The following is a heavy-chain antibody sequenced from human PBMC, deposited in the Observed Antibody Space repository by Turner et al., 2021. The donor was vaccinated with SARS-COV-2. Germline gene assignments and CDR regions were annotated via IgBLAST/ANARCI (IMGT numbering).Heavy chain of an antibody. V-gene: IGHV3-23*04. D-gene: IGHD3-22*01. CDR1: GFTFSSYA. J-gene: IGHJ4*02. Sequence: EVQVVESGGGLVQPGRSLRLSCTASGFTFSSYAMSWVRQAPGKGLEWVSAISGRGGSTYYADSVKGRFSISRDNSKNTLYLQMNSLRAEDTAVYYCAKDLTMIVVVVTVFDYWGQGTLVTVSS. CDR2: ISGRGGST. CDR3: AKDLTMIVVVVTVFDY.